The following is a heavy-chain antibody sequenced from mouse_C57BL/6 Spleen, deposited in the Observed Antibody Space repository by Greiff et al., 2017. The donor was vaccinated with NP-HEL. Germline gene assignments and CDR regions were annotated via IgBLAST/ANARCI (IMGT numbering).Heavy chain of an antibody. V-gene: IGHV1-69*01. Sequence: VQLQQPGAELVMPGASVKLSCKASGYTFTSYWMHWVKQRPGQGLEWIGEIDPSDSYTNYNQKFKGKSTLTVDKSSSTAYMQLSSLTSEDAAVYYCARGLLDYWGQGTTLTVSS. J-gene: IGHJ2*01. CDR3: ARGLLDY. CDR1: GYTFTSYW. CDR2: IDPSDSYT.